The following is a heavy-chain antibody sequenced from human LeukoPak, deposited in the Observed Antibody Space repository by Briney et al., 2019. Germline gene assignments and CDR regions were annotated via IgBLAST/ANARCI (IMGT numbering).Heavy chain of an antibody. J-gene: IGHJ4*02. V-gene: IGHV3-7*01. Sequence: GGSLRLSCAASGFTFSSYWMSWVRQAPGKGLEWVANIKQDGSEKYDVDSVKGRFTISRDNAKNSLYLQMNSLRAEDTAVYYCARVSPNTVTTLQYFDYWGQGTLVTVSS. CDR1: GFTFSSYW. D-gene: IGHD4-17*01. CDR2: IKQDGSEK. CDR3: ARVSPNTVTTLQYFDY.